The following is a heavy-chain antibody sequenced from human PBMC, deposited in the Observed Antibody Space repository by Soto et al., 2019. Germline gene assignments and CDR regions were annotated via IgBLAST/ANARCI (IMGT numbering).Heavy chain of an antibody. CDR3: ARDSRLGFPDY. J-gene: IGHJ4*02. Sequence: SETLSLTCAVSGGSISSGGYSWSWIRQPPGKGLEWIGYIYHSGSTNYNPTIKSQVTISVDRSKNQFSLKLSSVTAADTAVYYCARDSRLGFPDYWGQGTLVTVSS. V-gene: IGHV4-30-2*01. CDR2: IYHSGST. D-gene: IGHD3-16*01. CDR1: GGSISSGGYS.